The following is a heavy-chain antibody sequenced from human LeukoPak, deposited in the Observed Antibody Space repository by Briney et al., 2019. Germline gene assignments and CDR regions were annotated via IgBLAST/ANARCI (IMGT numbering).Heavy chain of an antibody. V-gene: IGHV3-49*03. CDR3: TRDKGSSWYVVGNFDY. D-gene: IGHD6-13*01. CDR1: GFTFGDYA. J-gene: IGHJ4*02. Sequence: GGSLRLSCTASGFTFGDYAMSWFRQAPGKGLEWVGFIRSKAYGGTTEYAASVKGRFTISRDDSKSIAYQHMNSLKTEDTAVYYCTRDKGSSWYVVGNFDYWGQGTLVTVSS. CDR2: IRSKAYGGTT.